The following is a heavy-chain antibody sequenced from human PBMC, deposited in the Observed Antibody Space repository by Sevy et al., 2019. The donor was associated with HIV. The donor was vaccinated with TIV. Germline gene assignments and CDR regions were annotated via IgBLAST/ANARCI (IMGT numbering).Heavy chain of an antibody. D-gene: IGHD5-18*01. J-gene: IGHJ4*02. CDR1: GFTFSDSW. CDR3: ARDRAYSALDY. Sequence: GGSLRLSCVASGFTFSDSWMTWVRQAPGKGLERIAFINEDGGRLGYVDSVRGRFTISREKTKNSLYLQMNSLRAEDTAVYFCARDRAYSALDYWGQGTLVTVSS. CDR2: INEDGGRL. V-gene: IGHV3-7*01.